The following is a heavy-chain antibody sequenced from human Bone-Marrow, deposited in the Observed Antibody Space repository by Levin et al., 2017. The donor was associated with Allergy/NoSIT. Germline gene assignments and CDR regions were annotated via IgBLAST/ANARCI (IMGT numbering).Heavy chain of an antibody. CDR1: GYSMSSDYY. V-gene: IGHV4-38-2*02. Sequence: SETLSLTCAVSGYSMSSDYYWGCIRQPPGKGLEWIGNINESGSTKYNPSLKRRVTISVDTSKNQFSLQLNSVTAADTAVYFCAREYYMDVWGKGTTVTVSS. CDR2: INESGST. J-gene: IGHJ6*03. CDR3: AREYYMDV.